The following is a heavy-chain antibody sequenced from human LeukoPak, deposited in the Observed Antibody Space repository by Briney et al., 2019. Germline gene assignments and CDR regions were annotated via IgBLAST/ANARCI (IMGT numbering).Heavy chain of an antibody. J-gene: IGHJ4*02. CDR1: GFTVSSNY. D-gene: IGHD2-2*01. CDR2: IYSGGST. CDR3: ARDSLYCSSTSCYAY. Sequence: GGSLRLSCAASGFTVSSNYMSWVRQAPGKGLEWVSVIYSGGSTYYADSVKGRFTISRDNSKNTLYPQMNSLRAEDTAVYYCARDSLYCSSTSCYAYWGQGTLVTVSS. V-gene: IGHV3-53*01.